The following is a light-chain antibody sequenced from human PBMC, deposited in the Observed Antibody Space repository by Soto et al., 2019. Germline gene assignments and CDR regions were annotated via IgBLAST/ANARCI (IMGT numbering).Light chain of an antibody. Sequence: EIVMTQSPATLSVSPGERVTLSCRARQSVGSNLAWYQQKPGQAPRLLIYGASTRATGIPARFSGSGSETEFTLTISRLEPEDFAMYYCQQYGSSLITFGQGTRLEIK. CDR3: QQYGSSLIT. J-gene: IGKJ5*01. V-gene: IGKV3-15*01. CDR1: QSVGSN. CDR2: GAS.